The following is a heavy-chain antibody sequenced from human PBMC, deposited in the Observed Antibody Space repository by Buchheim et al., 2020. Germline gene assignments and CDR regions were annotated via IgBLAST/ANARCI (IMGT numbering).Heavy chain of an antibody. V-gene: IGHV3-30-3*01. CDR1: GFTFSSYA. J-gene: IGHJ5*01. Sequence: QVQVVESGEGVVQPGRSLRLSCAASGFTFSSYAFHWVRQAPGKGLEWVAVISGDGSNEYYADSVKGQFTISRDNSKNTLYLQMNSLRAEDTAVYYCARGIADFSSTWFDYWGQGTL. CDR2: ISGDGSNE. CDR3: ARGIADFSSTWFDY. D-gene: IGHD6-13*01.